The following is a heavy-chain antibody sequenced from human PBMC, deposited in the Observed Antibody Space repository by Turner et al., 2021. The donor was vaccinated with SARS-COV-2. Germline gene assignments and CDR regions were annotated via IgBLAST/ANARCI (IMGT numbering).Heavy chain of an antibody. V-gene: IGHV4-39*01. CDR2: IYYSGTT. CDR3: AGERIQLRSAGYGMDV. Sequence: QLQLQESGPGLVKPSETLSLTCTVSGGSISSSSYYWGWIRQPPGKGLEWIGSIYYSGTTYYNPSIKSRVTISVDTSKSQFSLKLRSVTAADTAVYYCAGERIQLRSAGYGMDVWGQGTTVTVSS. CDR1: GGSISSSSYY. D-gene: IGHD5-18*01. J-gene: IGHJ6*02.